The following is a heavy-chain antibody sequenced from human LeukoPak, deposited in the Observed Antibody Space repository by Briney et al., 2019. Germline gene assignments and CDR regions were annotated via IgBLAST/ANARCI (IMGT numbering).Heavy chain of an antibody. J-gene: IGHJ3*02. Sequence: PGGSLRLSCAASGFTFSSYWMHWVRQAPGKGLVWVSRINSDGSSTSYADSVKGRFTISRDNAKNTLYLQMNSLRAEDTAVYYCARRAAAGNGFLIWGQGTMVTVSS. CDR3: ARRAAAGNGFLI. D-gene: IGHD6-13*01. CDR2: INSDGSST. V-gene: IGHV3-74*01. CDR1: GFTFSSYW.